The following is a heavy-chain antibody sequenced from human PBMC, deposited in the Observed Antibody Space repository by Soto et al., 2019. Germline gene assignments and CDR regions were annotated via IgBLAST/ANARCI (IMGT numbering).Heavy chain of an antibody. CDR3: ARDTAYYYGSGSYEDYYYGMDV. V-gene: IGHV4-4*02. CDR1: GGSISSSNR. Sequence: SETLSLTCAVSGGSISSSNRWSWVRQPPGKGLEWIGEIYHSGSTNYNPSLKSRVTISVDKSKNQFSLKLSSVTAADTAVYYCARDTAYYYGSGSYEDYYYGMDVWGQGTTVTVSS. CDR2: IYHSGST. D-gene: IGHD3-10*01. J-gene: IGHJ6*02.